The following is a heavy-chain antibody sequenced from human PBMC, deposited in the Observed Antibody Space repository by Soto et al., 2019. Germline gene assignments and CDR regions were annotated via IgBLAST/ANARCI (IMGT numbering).Heavy chain of an antibody. CDR2: IYPGDSDT. CDR1: GYSFTSYG. CDR3: ARHVGVVGAATRDYYYYGMDV. Sequence: LGESLKISCKGSGYSFTSYGIGWVRQMPGKGLEWMGIIYPGDSDTRYSPSFQGQVTISADKSISTAYLQWSSLKASDTAMYYCARHVGVVGAATRDYYYYGMDVWGQGTTVTVSS. J-gene: IGHJ6*02. D-gene: IGHD2-15*01. V-gene: IGHV5-51*01.